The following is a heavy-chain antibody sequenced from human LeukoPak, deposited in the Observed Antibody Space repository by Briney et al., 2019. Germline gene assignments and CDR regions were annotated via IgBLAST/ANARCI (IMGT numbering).Heavy chain of an antibody. CDR1: GGSINSGSYY. CDR3: ARDLRGCGGDCYSGYFDY. Sequence: SETLSLTCTVSGGSINSGSYYWSWIRQPAGKGLECIGRIYGSGSTYYNPSLKSRVTISVDTSKNQFSLKLSSVTAADTAVYYCARDLRGCGGDCYSGYFDYWGQGTLVTVSS. J-gene: IGHJ4*02. D-gene: IGHD2-21*02. V-gene: IGHV4-61*02. CDR2: IYGSGST.